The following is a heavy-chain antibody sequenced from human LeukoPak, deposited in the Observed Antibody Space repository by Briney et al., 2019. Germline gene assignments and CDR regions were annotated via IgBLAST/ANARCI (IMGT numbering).Heavy chain of an antibody. CDR2: IHYSGST. CDR3: ATLAVAGTVVDF. V-gene: IGHV4-39*07. Sequence: SETLSLTCTVSGGSISSSSYYWAWIRQPPGKGLEWIGSIHYSGSTYYNPSLKSRVTISIDTSKNQFSLKLSSVTAADTAVYYCATLAVAGTVVDFWGQGTLVTVSS. CDR1: GGSISSSSYY. D-gene: IGHD6-19*01. J-gene: IGHJ4*02.